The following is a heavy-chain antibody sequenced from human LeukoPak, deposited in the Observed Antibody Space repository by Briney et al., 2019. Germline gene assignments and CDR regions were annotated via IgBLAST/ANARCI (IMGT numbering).Heavy chain of an antibody. CDR2: LAYSGST. CDR1: GGFIGSSSFY. CDR3: ASSTSYYYDTSGYFEY. V-gene: IGHV4-39*01. J-gene: IGHJ4*02. D-gene: IGHD3-22*01. Sequence: PSETLSLTCTVSGGFIGSSSFYWAWIRQTPGKGLEWIGSLAYSGSTYYKSSLKSRVTLSVDAAKNQFSLNLTSVTAADTALFSCASSTSYYYDTSGYFEYWGQGILVTVSS.